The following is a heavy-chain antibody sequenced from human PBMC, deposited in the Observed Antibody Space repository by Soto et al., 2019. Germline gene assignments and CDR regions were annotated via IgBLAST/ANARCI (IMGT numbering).Heavy chain of an antibody. J-gene: IGHJ4*02. D-gene: IGHD6-19*01. CDR3: ARVGSSSSGWSRDYFDY. CDR2: IYYSGST. V-gene: IGHV4-59*01. CDR1: GGSISSYY. Sequence: PSETLSLTCTVSGGSISSYYWSWIRQPPGKGLEWIGYIYYSGSTNYNPSLKSRVTISVDTSKNQFPLKLSSVTAADTAVHYCARVGSSSSGWSRDYFDYWGQGTLVTVS.